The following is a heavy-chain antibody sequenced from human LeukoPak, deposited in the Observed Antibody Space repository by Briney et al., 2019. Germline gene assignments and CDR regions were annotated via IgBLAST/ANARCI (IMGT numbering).Heavy chain of an antibody. CDR1: GYTLTELS. V-gene: IGHV1-24*01. Sequence: ASVKVSCKVSGYTLTELSMHWVRQAPGKGLEWMGGFDPEDGETIYAQKFQGRVTMTEDTSTDTAYMELSRLRSEDTAVYYCATHRFLAAAGLFVYWGQGTLVTVSS. CDR2: FDPEDGET. D-gene: IGHD6-13*01. CDR3: ATHRFLAAAGLFVY. J-gene: IGHJ4*02.